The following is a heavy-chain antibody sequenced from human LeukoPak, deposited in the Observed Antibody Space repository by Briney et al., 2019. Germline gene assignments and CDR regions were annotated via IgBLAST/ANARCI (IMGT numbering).Heavy chain of an antibody. CDR2: IIPIFGTA. V-gene: IGHV1-69*06. CDR3: ASSAPHYDLWSGPFDY. J-gene: IGHJ4*02. D-gene: IGHD3-3*01. Sequence: SVKVSCKASGGTFSSYAISWVRQAPGQGLEWMGGIIPIFGTANYAQKFQGRVTITADKSTSTAYMELSSLRSEDTAVYYCASSAPHYDLWSGPFDYWGQGTLVTVSS. CDR1: GGTFSSYA.